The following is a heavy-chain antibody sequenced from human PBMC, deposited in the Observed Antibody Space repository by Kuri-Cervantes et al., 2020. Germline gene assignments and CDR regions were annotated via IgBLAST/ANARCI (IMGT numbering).Heavy chain of an antibody. D-gene: IGHD6-19*01. Sequence: GGSLRLSCAASGFTFSSYSMNWVRQAPGKGLYWVSYITSGSSAIYYADSVKGRFTISRDNAKNSLYLQMNSLRGEDTAVYYCTSGWSNPFDYWGQGTLVTVSS. J-gene: IGHJ4*02. CDR3: TSGWSNPFDY. V-gene: IGHV3-48*01. CDR2: ITSGSSAI. CDR1: GFTFSSYS.